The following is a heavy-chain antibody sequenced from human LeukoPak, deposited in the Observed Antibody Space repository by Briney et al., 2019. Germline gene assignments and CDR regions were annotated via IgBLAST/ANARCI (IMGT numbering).Heavy chain of an antibody. CDR3: AREAGLGAFDI. V-gene: IGHV4-59*01. J-gene: IGHJ3*02. CDR2: IYTSGST. D-gene: IGHD6-19*01. Sequence: SETLSLTCTVSGGSISSYYWSWIRQPPGKGLEWIGYIYTSGSTNYNPSLKSRVTISVDTSKNQFSLKLSSVTAADTAVYYCAREAGLGAFDIWGQGTMVTVSS. CDR1: GGSISSYY.